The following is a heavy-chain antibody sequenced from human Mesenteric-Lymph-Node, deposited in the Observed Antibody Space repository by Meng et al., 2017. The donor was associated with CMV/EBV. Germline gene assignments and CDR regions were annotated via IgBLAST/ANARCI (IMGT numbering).Heavy chain of an antibody. CDR2: ITSSSNYK. D-gene: IGHD3-3*01. V-gene: IGHV3-21*01. J-gene: IGHJ4*02. Sequence: GESLKISCAASRFTFSSYDLNWVRQAPGKGLEWVSCITSSSNYKYYADSVKGRFTISRDNAKNSLFLQMNSLRAEDTAMYYCAGDFWSGYQVDYWGQGTLVTVSS. CDR3: AGDFWSGYQVDY. CDR1: RFTFSSYD.